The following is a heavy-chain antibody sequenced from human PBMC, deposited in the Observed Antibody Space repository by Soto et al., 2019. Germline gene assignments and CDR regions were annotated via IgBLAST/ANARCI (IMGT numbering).Heavy chain of an antibody. CDR2: LSSNGI. V-gene: IGHV4-59*08. CDR1: GGSIKTDF. J-gene: IGHJ5*02. D-gene: IGHD3-16*01. Sequence: QVQLQESGPGLVKPSETLSLTCTISGGSIKTDFWTWIRQPSGRGLEWIGCLSSNGIDYNPSLQSRVTMSGDPSKNQISLRLTSVTAADTAVYYCAKWSRQLGGWGIDPWGQGTLVTVSS. CDR3: AKWSRQLGGWGIDP.